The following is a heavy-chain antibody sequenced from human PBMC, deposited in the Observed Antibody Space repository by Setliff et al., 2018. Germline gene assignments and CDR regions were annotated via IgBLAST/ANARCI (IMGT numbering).Heavy chain of an antibody. CDR3: AKVITVFGVVIMENWFDP. CDR2: IHPSGST. Sequence: PSETLSLTCTVSGDSISSGSYHWSWIRKPAGKGLEWIGRIHPSGSTNYNPSLKSRVTISVDTSKNQFSLKLSSVTAADTAVYYCAKVITVFGVVIMENWFDPWGQGTLVTVSS. J-gene: IGHJ5*02. V-gene: IGHV4-61*02. CDR1: GDSISSGSYH. D-gene: IGHD3-3*01.